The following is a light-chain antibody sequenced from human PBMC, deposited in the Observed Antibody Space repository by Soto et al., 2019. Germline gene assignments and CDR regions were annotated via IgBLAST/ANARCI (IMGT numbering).Light chain of an antibody. CDR1: SSDVGGYNY. Sequence: QSVLTQPPSASGSPGQSVTISCTGSSSDVGGYNYVSWYQQHPDKAPKLLIFNVSKRPSGVRDRFSGSKSDNTASLTVAGLQADDEAMYYCSSYAGNFRVVFGGGTKLTVL. CDR2: NVS. J-gene: IGLJ2*01. V-gene: IGLV2-8*01. CDR3: SSYAGNFRVV.